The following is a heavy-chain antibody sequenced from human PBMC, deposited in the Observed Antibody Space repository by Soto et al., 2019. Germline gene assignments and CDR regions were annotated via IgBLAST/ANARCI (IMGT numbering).Heavy chain of an antibody. V-gene: IGHV5-51*03. J-gene: IGHJ3*02. CDR1: GHSFPSYC. CDR2: ICPGDSDT. Sequence: ELQLVQSEAEVKKPGESLKISCQASGHSFPSYCMGWVRQMPGKGLEWMGIICPGDSDTTYSPSFQGKVTISADKSIKTAYLQWSSVKASDTAMYYCVGSYSYGARSYYQVRAFDIWGQGTTVTVSS. CDR3: VGSYSYGARSYYQVRAFDI. D-gene: IGHD3-10*01.